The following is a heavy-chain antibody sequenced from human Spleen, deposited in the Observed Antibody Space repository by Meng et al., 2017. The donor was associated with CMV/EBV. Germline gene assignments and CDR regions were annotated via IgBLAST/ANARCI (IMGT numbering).Heavy chain of an antibody. CDR3: ARKTNHDDSGGYYDY. Sequence: SGFTFSAYTMHWVRQAPGKGLEYVSVISGSWGSEYYVDSVKGRFTISRDNSKNTLYPQMDSPRAEDMAVYYCARKTNHDDSGGYYDYWGQGTLVTVSS. V-gene: IGHV3-64*02. D-gene: IGHD2-15*01. J-gene: IGHJ4*02. CDR1: GFTFSAYT. CDR2: ISGSWGSE.